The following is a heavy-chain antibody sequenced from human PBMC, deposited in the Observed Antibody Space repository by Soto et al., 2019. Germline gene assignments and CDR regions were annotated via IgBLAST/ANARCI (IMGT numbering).Heavy chain of an antibody. Sequence: KPSETLSLTCAVSGGSLRGHYWSWIRQSPEKGLEWIGEINHSGFTNYNPTLKSRVTISRDASKNQFSLRLSSMTAADSAVYFCARAAVKLGATLFDSWGQGTLVTAPQ. CDR2: INHSGFT. CDR3: ARAAVKLGATLFDS. CDR1: GGSLRGHY. D-gene: IGHD1-26*01. V-gene: IGHV4-34*01. J-gene: IGHJ4*02.